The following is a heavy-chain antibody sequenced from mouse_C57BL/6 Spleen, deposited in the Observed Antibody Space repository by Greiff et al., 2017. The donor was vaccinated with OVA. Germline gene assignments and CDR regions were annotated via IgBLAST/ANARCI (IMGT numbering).Heavy chain of an antibody. CDR3: ARGYDYDDGNFDY. V-gene: IGHV1-59*01. D-gene: IGHD2-4*01. Sequence: VQLQQPGAELVRPGTSVKLSCKASGYTFTSYWMHWVKQRPGQGLEWIGVIDPSDSYTNYNQKFKGKATLTVDTSSSTAYMQLSSLTSEDSAVYYCARGYDYDDGNFDYWGQGTTLTVSS. CDR1: GYTFTSYW. CDR2: IDPSDSYT. J-gene: IGHJ2*01.